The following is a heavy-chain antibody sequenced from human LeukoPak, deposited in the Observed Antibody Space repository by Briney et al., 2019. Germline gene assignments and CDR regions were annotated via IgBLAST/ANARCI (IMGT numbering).Heavy chain of an antibody. CDR2: IWQEGSEK. J-gene: IGHJ4*02. Sequence: PGGSLRLSCVASGFTFSSHWMSWVRQAPGKGLEWVANIWQEGSEKYYVDSVKGRFTISRDNAKNSLFLQMNSLRVEDTALYYCARDQNLISWGLDYFDYRGQGTLVTVSS. CDR3: ARDQNLISWGLDYFDY. CDR1: GFTFSSHW. V-gene: IGHV3-7*01. D-gene: IGHD7-27*01.